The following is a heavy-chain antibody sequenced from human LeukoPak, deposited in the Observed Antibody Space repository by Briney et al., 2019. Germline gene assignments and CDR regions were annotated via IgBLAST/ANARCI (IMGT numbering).Heavy chain of an antibody. D-gene: IGHD3-9*01. J-gene: IGHJ4*02. Sequence: PGGSLRLSCAASGFTFSSYGMHWVRQAPGKGLEWVAVISYDGSNKYYADSVKGRFTISRDNSKNTLYLQMNSLRAEDTAVYYCAKDRVRGLNILTGYYFDYWGQGTLVTVSS. CDR1: GFTFSSYG. V-gene: IGHV3-30*18. CDR3: AKDRVRGLNILTGYYFDY. CDR2: ISYDGSNK.